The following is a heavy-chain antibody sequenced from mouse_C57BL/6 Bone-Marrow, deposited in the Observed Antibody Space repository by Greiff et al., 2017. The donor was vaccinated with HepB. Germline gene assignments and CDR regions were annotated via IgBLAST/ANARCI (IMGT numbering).Heavy chain of an antibody. Sequence: VKLMESGAELARPGASVKLSCKASGYTFTSYGISWVKQRTGQGLEWIGEIYPRSGNTYYNEKFKGKATLTADKSSSTAYMELRSLTSEDSAVYVCARSIYYYGSSFSWFAYWGQGTLVTVSA. D-gene: IGHD1-1*01. CDR1: GYTFTSYG. CDR2: IYPRSGNT. J-gene: IGHJ3*01. CDR3: ARSIYYYGSSFSWFAY. V-gene: IGHV1-81*01.